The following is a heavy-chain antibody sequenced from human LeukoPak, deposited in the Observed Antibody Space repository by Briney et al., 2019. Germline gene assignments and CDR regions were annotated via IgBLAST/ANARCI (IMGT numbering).Heavy chain of an antibody. CDR2: IYYSGST. Sequence: SETLSLTCTVSGGSISSSSYYWGWIRQPPGKGLEWIGSIYYSGSTYYNPSLKSRVTISVDTSKNQFSLQLNSVTPEDTAVYYCAREGQWFDPWGQGTLVTVSS. CDR3: AREGQWFDP. J-gene: IGHJ5*02. CDR1: GGSISSSSYY. V-gene: IGHV4-39*02.